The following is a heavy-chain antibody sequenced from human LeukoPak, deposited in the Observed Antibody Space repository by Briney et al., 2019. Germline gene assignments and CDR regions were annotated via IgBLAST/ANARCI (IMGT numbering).Heavy chain of an antibody. J-gene: IGHJ3*02. V-gene: IGHV3-48*01. CDR3: ARSLFPWPFDI. Sequence: PGGSLRLSCAASGFTFSSYSMNWVRQAPGKGLEWVSYISSSSSTIYYADSVKGRFTISRDNAKNSLYLQMNSLKASDAAMYFCARSLFPWPFDIWGQGTMVTVSS. CDR1: GFTFSSYS. CDR2: ISSSSSTI. D-gene: IGHD3-16*01.